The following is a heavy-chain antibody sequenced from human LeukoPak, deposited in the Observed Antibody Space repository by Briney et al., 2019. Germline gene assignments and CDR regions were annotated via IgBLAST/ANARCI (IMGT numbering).Heavy chain of an antibody. CDR3: AKGRGSTSIYEY. D-gene: IGHD2-2*01. Sequence: GGSLRLSCAASGFTLRSCGMSWVRQTPGKGLEWVSFISDSGSTHYSDSVEGRFTMSRDTSQNTLYLQMNSLRDDDTAAYYCAKGRGSTSIYEYWGQGTLVTVSS. CDR2: ISDSGST. J-gene: IGHJ4*02. CDR1: GFTLRSCG. V-gene: IGHV3-23*01.